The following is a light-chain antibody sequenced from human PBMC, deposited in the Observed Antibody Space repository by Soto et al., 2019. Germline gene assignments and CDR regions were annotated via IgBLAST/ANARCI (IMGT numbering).Light chain of an antibody. CDR3: CSYAGGTSVV. Sequence: QSALTQPASVSGSLGQSITITCTGTSSDVGTYKLVYWYQQHPGKAPQLVIFEDVERPSGVSNRFSGSKSGNTASLTISGLQTEDEADYYCCSYAGGTSVVFGGGTKLTVL. J-gene: IGLJ2*01. CDR1: SSDVGTYKL. V-gene: IGLV2-23*01. CDR2: EDV.